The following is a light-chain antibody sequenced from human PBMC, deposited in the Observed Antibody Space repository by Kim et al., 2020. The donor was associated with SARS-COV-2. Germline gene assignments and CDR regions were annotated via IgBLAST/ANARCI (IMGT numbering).Light chain of an antibody. CDR1: QDIRSV. Sequence: AIQMTQSPSTLPASVGDIVTITCRASQDIRSVLGWYQQKPGTVPKVLISGASTLQSGVPSRFSGSGSGTDFTLTISSLQPEDFATYYCLQYHTYPWTFGQGTKVDIK. CDR2: GAS. V-gene: IGKV1-6*02. CDR3: LQYHTYPWT. J-gene: IGKJ1*01.